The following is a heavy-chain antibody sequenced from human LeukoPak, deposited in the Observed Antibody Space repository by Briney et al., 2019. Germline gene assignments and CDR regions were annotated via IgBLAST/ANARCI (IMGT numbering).Heavy chain of an antibody. CDR1: GDTFSSYA. Sequence: ASVKVACKASGDTFSSYAISWVRQASGQGLECMGRIIPILGIANYAKKFQGRVTITADKSTSTAYMELSSLRSEDTAVYYCASTYYYDSSGNVFDYWGQGTLVTVSS. V-gene: IGHV1-69*04. CDR3: ASTYYYDSSGNVFDY. CDR2: IIPILGIA. J-gene: IGHJ4*02. D-gene: IGHD3-22*01.